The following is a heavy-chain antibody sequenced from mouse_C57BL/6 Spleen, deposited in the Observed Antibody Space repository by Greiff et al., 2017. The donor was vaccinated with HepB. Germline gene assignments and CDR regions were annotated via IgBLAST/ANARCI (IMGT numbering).Heavy chain of an antibody. CDR2: ISSGSSTI. V-gene: IGHV5-17*01. J-gene: IGHJ3*01. CDR1: GFTFSDYG. CDR3: ARGYYDYDNWFAY. Sequence: EVQGVESGGGLVKPGGSLKLSCAASGFTFSDYGMHWVRQAPEKGLEWVAYISSGSSTIYYADTVKGRFTISRDNAKNTLFLQMTSLRSEDTAMYYCARGYYDYDNWFAYWGQGTLVTVSA. D-gene: IGHD2-4*01.